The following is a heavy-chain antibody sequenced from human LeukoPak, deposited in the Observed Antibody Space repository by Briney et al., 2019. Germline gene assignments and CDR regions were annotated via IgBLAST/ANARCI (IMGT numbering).Heavy chain of an antibody. Sequence: ASVKVSCKTSGQTFTIYTLHWVRQAPGQRLEWMGWINAADGNTKYSQKFQGRVIITRDSSANTAYMELSSLTSEDSAVYYCASSRTKRITTNRGVREYYYGMDVWGQGTTVTVSS. CDR1: GQTFTIYT. V-gene: IGHV1-3*01. CDR3: ASSRTKRITTNRGVREYYYGMDV. J-gene: IGHJ6*02. CDR2: INAADGNT. D-gene: IGHD3-10*01.